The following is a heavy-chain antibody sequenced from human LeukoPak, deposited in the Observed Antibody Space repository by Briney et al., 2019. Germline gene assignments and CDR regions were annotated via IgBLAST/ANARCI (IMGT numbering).Heavy chain of an antibody. V-gene: IGHV3-11*01. CDR1: GFTFSDYY. CDR2: ISSSGSTI. D-gene: IGHD5-12*01. Sequence: PGGSLRLSCAASGFTFSDYYMSWIRQAPGKGLEWVSYISSSGSTIYYADSVKGRFTISRDNSKNTLYLQMNSLRAEDTAVYYCAKGGGYEAQYYYYYLDVWGKGTTVTISS. J-gene: IGHJ6*03. CDR3: AKGGGYEAQYYYYYLDV.